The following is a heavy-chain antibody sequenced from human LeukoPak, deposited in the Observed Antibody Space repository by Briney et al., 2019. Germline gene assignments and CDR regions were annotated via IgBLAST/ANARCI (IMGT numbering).Heavy chain of an antibody. D-gene: IGHD3-22*01. V-gene: IGHV3-48*01. CDR1: GFTFNLYS. J-gene: IGHJ4*02. CDR2: ISSSSSTI. Sequence: GGSLRLSCAASGFTFNLYSMNWVRQAPGKGLEWVSYISSSSSTIYYADSVKGRFTISRDNSKNTLYLQMNSLRAEDTAVYYCAKKGYYDGSGYYMYYFDHWGQGTLVTVSS. CDR3: AKKGYYDGSGYYMYYFDH.